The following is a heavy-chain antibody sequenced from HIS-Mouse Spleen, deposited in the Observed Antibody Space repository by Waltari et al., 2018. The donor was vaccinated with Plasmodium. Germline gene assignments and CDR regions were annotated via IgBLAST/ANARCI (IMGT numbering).Heavy chain of an antibody. D-gene: IGHD3-3*01. V-gene: IGHV4-34*01. CDR2: INHSGST. Sequence: VQLQPWGAGLLKPSETPSLPRPGLGGSLRWYYLAWIRPPPGKGLEWIGEINHSGSTNYNPSLKSRVTISVDTSKNQFSLKLSSVTAADTAVYYCARVTSSGVYWYFDLWGRGTLVTVSS. CDR1: GGSLRWYY. J-gene: IGHJ2*01. CDR3: ARVTSSGVYWYFDL.